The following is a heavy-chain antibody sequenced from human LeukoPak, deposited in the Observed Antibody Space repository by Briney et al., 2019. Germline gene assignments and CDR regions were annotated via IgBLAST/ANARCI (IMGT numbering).Heavy chain of an antibody. CDR1: GGSISSSSYY. CDR2: VYFSGNT. J-gene: IGHJ4*02. CDR3: AKHRSSSGYYSLQY. Sequence: SETLSLTCKVSGGSISSSSYYWAWNRQPPGKGLEWIGSVYFSGNTYYNLSLKSRVTISVDTSKNQFSLRLSSVTAADTALYYCAKHRSSSGYYSLQYWGQGTLVTVSS. D-gene: IGHD3-22*01. V-gene: IGHV4-39*01.